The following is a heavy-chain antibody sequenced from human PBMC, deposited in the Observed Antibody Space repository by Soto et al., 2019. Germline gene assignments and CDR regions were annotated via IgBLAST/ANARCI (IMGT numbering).Heavy chain of an antibody. CDR1: GGSISSSFYS. D-gene: IGHD2-21*02. V-gene: IGHV4-39*01. CDR3: ARHVVVTLKGGHYFDS. Sequence: QLQLQESGPGLVKPSETLSLTCSVSGGSISSSFYSWGWIRQPPGKGLEWIGSLYDSGSTYYNPSLKRRVPVSADTSKDQFSLELAPVTAADTAVYFWARHVVVTLKGGHYFDSWGQGTLVTVSS. CDR2: LYDSGST. J-gene: IGHJ4*02.